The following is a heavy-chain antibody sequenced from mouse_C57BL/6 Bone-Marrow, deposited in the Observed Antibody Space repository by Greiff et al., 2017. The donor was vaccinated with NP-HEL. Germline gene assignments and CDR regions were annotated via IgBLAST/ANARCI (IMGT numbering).Heavy chain of an antibody. Sequence: DVKLVESGEGLVKPGGSLKLSCAASGFTFSSYAMSWVRQTPEKRLEWVAYISSGGDYIYYADTVKGRFTISRDNARNTLYLHMSSLKAEDTAMYYCTRENYGSSYEGWYFDVWGTGTTVTVSS. CDR2: ISSGGDYI. J-gene: IGHJ1*03. V-gene: IGHV5-9-1*02. CDR3: TRENYGSSYEGWYFDV. D-gene: IGHD1-1*01. CDR1: GFTFSSYA.